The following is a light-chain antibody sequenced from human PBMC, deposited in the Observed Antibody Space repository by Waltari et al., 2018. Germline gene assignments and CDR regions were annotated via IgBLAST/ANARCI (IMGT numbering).Light chain of an antibody. J-gene: IGLJ2*01. Sequence: QSAPSQPASVSGSPGQSLTISCTGSSSDVGGYTYVSWYQQHPGKAPKLLIYEVSNRPSGVSNRFSGSKSGNTASLTISGLQAEDEADYYCSSYTSSSTVVFGGGTKVTVL. CDR3: SSYTSSSTVV. V-gene: IGLV2-14*01. CDR2: EVS. CDR1: SSDVGGYTY.